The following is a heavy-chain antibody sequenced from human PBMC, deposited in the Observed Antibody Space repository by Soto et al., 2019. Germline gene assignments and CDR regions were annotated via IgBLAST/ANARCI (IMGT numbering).Heavy chain of an antibody. V-gene: IGHV3-23*01. CDR3: AKDRHSLQPLQYYYYYYGMDV. D-gene: IGHD2-2*01. J-gene: IGHJ6*02. CDR1: GFTFSSYA. Sequence: LRLSCAASGFTFSSYAMSWVRQAPGEGLEWVSAISGSGGSTYYADSVKGRFTISRDNSKDTLYLQMNSLRAEDTAVYYCAKDRHSLQPLQYYYYYYGMDVWGQGTTVTVSS. CDR2: ISGSGGST.